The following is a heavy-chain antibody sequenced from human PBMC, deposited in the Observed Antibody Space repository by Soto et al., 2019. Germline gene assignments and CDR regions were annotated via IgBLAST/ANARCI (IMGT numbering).Heavy chain of an antibody. CDR2: IYHRGST. CDR1: GGSISSSNW. CDR3: ARVSGSYYYGMDV. Sequence: QVQLQESGPGLVKPSGTLSLTCAVSGGSISSSNWWSWVRQPPGKGLEWIGEIYHRGSTNYNPSLKSRVAIAVDKSKNQFSLKLGSVTAADTAVYYCARVSGSYYYGMDVWGQGTTVTVSS. D-gene: IGHD1-26*01. J-gene: IGHJ6*02. V-gene: IGHV4-4*02.